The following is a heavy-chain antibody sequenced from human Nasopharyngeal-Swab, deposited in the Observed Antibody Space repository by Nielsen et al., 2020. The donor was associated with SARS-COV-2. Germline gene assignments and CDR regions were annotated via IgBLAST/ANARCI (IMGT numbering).Heavy chain of an antibody. V-gene: IGHV3-11*01. CDR1: GFTFSDYY. Sequence: GESLKISCAASGFTFSDYYMSWIRQAPGKGLEWLSYISSTGNNIYYADSVEGRFTISRDNDKNSLYLQMKSLRVEDTAVYFCARIAVSTDFDYWGQGTLVTVSS. CDR3: ARIAVSTDFDY. CDR2: ISSTGNNI. J-gene: IGHJ4*02. D-gene: IGHD2-21*01.